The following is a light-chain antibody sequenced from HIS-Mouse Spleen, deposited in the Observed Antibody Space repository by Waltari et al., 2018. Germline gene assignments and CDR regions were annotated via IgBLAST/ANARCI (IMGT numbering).Light chain of an antibody. CDR3: SSYTSSSTLWV. V-gene: IGLV2-14*01. Sequence: QSALTQPASVSGSPGQSITIPCTGTSSDVGGYNYVSWYQQHPGNAPKLMIYEVSKRPSGVSNRFSGSKSGNTASLTISGLQAEDEADYYCSSYTSSSTLWVFGGGTKLTVL. CDR2: EVS. J-gene: IGLJ3*02. CDR1: SSDVGGYNY.